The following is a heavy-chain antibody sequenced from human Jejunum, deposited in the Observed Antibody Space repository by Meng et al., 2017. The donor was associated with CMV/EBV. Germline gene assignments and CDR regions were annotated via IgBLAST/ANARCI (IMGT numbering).Heavy chain of an antibody. CDR1: GFIFNSYA. V-gene: IGHV1-18*01. D-gene: IGHD2-2*01. CDR2: ISAYNGNT. J-gene: IGHJ4*02. CDR3: ARFYCSSTSCPHVLFDY. Sequence: QVAVGGSGAGGKKPVASVKGSCEASGFIFNSYAISWVRQDPGQGLQYMGWISAYNGNTNYAQELQGRVTMTTDTSTSTAYMELRSLRFDDTAVYYCARFYCSSTSCPHVLFDYWGQGTLVTVSS.